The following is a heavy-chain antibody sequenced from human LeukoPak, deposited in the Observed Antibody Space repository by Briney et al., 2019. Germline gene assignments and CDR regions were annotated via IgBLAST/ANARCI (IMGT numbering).Heavy chain of an antibody. D-gene: IGHD4-23*01. Sequence: SVKVSCKASGGTFSSYAISWVRQAPGQGLEWMGGIIPIFGTANYAQKFQGRVTITTDESTSTPYMELSSLRSEDTAVYYCARSNSGGNPLVDAFDIWGQGTMVTVSS. V-gene: IGHV1-69*05. CDR2: IIPIFGTA. CDR3: ARSNSGGNPLVDAFDI. CDR1: GGTFSSYA. J-gene: IGHJ3*02.